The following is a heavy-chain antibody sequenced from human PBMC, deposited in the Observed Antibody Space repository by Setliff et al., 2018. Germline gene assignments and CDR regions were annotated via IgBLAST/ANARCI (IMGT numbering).Heavy chain of an antibody. CDR1: GGSISSTNHY. D-gene: IGHD5-18*01. Sequence: SETLSLTCTVSGGSISSTNHYWSWIRQPPGKGLEWIGDLSYSGSTKYNPSLKNRVTISVDTSKKQSSLKLNSMTAADTAMYYCARETTAWGYVDTAMVTFIDQWGQGTLVTVSS. CDR3: ARETTAWGYVDTAMVTFIDQ. CDR2: LSYSGST. V-gene: IGHV4-61*01. J-gene: IGHJ4*02.